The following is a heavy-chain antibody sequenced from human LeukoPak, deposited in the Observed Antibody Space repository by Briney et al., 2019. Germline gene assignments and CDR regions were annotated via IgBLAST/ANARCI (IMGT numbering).Heavy chain of an antibody. J-gene: IGHJ4*02. D-gene: IGHD3-10*01. V-gene: IGHV3-74*01. Sequence: PGGSLTVSCAGSGFTFISYWMHWVRQAPGKGLVWVARINSDGTTTTYAHSVEGRVTFSRDNAMHTLYLQMNSLRAEDTAVYYCARDRVRLDYWGRGTLV. CDR2: INSDGTTT. CDR1: GFTFISYW. CDR3: ARDRVRLDY.